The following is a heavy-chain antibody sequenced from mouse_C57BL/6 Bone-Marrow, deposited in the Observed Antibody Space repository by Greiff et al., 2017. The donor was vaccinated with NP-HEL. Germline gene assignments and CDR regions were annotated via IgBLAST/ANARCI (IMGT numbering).Heavy chain of an antibody. D-gene: IGHD1-1*01. J-gene: IGHJ4*01. V-gene: IGHV5-17*01. CDR2: ISSGSSTI. CDR1: GFTFSDYG. Sequence: EVKVEESGGGLVKPGGSLKLSCAASGFTFSDYGMHWVRQAPEKGLEWVAYISSGSSTIYYADTVKGRFTISRDNAKNTLFLQMTSLRSEDTAMYYCARGVLRSYYYAMDYWGQGTSVTVSS. CDR3: ARGVLRSYYYAMDY.